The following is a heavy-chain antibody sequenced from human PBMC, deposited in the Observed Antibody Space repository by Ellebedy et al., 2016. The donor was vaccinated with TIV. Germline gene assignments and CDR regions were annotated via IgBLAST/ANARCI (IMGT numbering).Heavy chain of an antibody. CDR3: ARWEGGYDLPHGMDV. D-gene: IGHD5-12*01. V-gene: IGHV3-64*01. CDR1: GFTFSGYG. CDR2: ISSYGGST. Sequence: GESLKISCAASGFTFSGYGMHWVRQAPGKGLESVSSISSYGGSTYYANSVKGRFTISRDNSKNKLYLQMGSLRAEDMAVYYCARWEGGYDLPHGMDVWGQGTTVTVSS. J-gene: IGHJ6*02.